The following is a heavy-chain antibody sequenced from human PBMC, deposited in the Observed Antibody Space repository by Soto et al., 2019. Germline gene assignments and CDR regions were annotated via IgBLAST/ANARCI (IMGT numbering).Heavy chain of an antibody. D-gene: IGHD2-15*01. Sequence: PGGSLRLSCAASGFTFSSYAMSWVRQAPGEGLEWVSAISGSGGSTYYADSVKGRFTISRDNSKNTLYLQMNSLRAEDTAVYYCANERCSGGSCYRRVPFDYWGQGTLVTVSS. J-gene: IGHJ4*02. CDR1: GFTFSSYA. V-gene: IGHV3-23*01. CDR3: ANERCSGGSCYRRVPFDY. CDR2: ISGSGGST.